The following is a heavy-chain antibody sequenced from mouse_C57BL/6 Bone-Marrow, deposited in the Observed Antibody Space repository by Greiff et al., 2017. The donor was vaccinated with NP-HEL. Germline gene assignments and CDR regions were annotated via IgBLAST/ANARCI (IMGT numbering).Heavy chain of an antibody. CDR2: ISSGGSYT. CDR3: AILMKVDY. Sequence: EVMLVESGGDLVKPGGSLKLSCAASGFTFSSYGMSWVRQTPDKRLEWVATISSGGSYTYYPDSVKGRFTISRDNAKNTLYLQMSRLKSEDTAMYYCAILMKVDYWGQGTTLTVSS. J-gene: IGHJ2*01. V-gene: IGHV5-6*02. CDR1: GFTFSSYG.